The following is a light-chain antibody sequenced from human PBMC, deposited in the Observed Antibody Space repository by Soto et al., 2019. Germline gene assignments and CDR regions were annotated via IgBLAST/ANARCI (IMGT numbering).Light chain of an antibody. CDR3: QVWDASTVV. V-gene: IGLV3-1*01. CDR2: QDT. J-gene: IGLJ2*01. CDR1: ELGNKY. Sequence: SYELTQPPSVSVSPGQTASITCFGDELGNKYTFWYQQKPGQSPVVVISQDTERPSGIPERFSGSNSGNTATLTISGTQAMDEADYYFQVWDASTVVFGGGTKLTVL.